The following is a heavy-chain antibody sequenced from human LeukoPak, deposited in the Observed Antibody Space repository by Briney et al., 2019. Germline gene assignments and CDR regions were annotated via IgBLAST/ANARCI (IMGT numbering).Heavy chain of an antibody. CDR3: ARGVMITFGGVIVHFDY. J-gene: IGHJ4*02. D-gene: IGHD3-16*02. CDR2: INPSGGST. V-gene: IGHV1-46*01. CDR1: GYTFTSYY. Sequence: ASVKVSCKASGYTFTSYYMHWVRQAPGQGLEWMGIINPSGGSTSYAQKFQGRVTMTRDMSTSTVYMELSSLRSEDTAVYYCARGVMITFGGVIVHFDYWGQGTLVTVPS.